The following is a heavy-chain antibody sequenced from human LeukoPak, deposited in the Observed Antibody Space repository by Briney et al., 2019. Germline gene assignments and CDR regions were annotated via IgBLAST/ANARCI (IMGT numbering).Heavy chain of an antibody. CDR1: GYTLTELS. CDR3: ARLCSIRWCLHDWFDP. J-gene: IGHJ5*02. CDR2: FDPEDGET. V-gene: IGHV1-24*01. Sequence: GASVKVSCKVSGYTLTELSMHWVRQAPGKGLEWMGGFDPEDGETIYAQKFQGRVTMTEDTSTDTAYMELSSLRSEGTAVYYCARLCSIRWCLHDWFDPWGQGTLVTVSS. D-gene: IGHD2-21*01.